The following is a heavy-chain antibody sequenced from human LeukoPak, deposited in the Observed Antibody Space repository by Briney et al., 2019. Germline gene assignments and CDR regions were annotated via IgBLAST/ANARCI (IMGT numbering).Heavy chain of an antibody. V-gene: IGHV3-21*01. Sequence: GGSLRLSCAASGFTFSTYSINWVRQAPGKGLEWVSSISSSSTYIYYADSVKGRFTISRDNAKNSLYLQMNSLRAEDTAVYYCAKPITISGATDAFDIWGQGTKVTVSS. CDR2: ISSSSTYI. CDR3: AKPITISGATDAFDI. J-gene: IGHJ3*02. CDR1: GFTFSTYS. D-gene: IGHD3-3*01.